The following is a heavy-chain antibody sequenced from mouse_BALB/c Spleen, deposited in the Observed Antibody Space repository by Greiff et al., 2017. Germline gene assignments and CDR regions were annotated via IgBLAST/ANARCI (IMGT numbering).Heavy chain of an antibody. CDR1: GYTFTDYA. J-gene: IGHJ2*01. D-gene: IGHD1-1*02. V-gene: IGHV1S137*01. CDR3: ARYGGDY. Sequence: VKLQESGAELVRPGVSVKISCKGSGYTFTDYAMHWVKQSHAKSLEWIGVISTYYGDASYNQKFKGKATMTVDKSSSTAYMELARLTSEDSAIYYCARYGGDYWGQGTTLTVSS. CDR2: ISTYYGDA.